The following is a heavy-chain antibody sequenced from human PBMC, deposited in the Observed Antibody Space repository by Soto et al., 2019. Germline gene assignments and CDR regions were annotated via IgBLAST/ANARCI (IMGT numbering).Heavy chain of an antibody. J-gene: IGHJ4*02. CDR2: ISGSGGST. V-gene: IGHV3-23*01. D-gene: IGHD3-10*01. CDR1: GFTFSSYA. CDR3: ANLALHGLALR. Sequence: GGSLILSCAASGFTFSSYAMSWVRQAPGKGLEWVSAISGSGGSTYYADSVKGRFTISRDNSKNTLYLQMNSLRAEDTAVYYCANLALHGLALRWGQGTLVTVSS.